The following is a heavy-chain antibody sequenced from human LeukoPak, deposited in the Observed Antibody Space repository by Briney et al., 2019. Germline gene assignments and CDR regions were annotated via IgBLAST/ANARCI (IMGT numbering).Heavy chain of an antibody. Sequence: PGGSLRLSCAASGFTFDDYAMHRVRQAPGKGLEWVSGISWNSGSIGYADSVKGRFTISRDNAKNSLYLQMNSLRAEDTALYYCAKAGTGTSSVLDYWGQGTLVTVSS. J-gene: IGHJ4*02. CDR2: ISWNSGSI. CDR3: AKAGTGTSSVLDY. D-gene: IGHD1-1*01. CDR1: GFTFDDYA. V-gene: IGHV3-9*01.